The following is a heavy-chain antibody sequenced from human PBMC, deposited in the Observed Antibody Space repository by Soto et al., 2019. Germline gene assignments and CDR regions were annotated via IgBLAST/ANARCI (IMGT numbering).Heavy chain of an antibody. CDR1: GFTFSSYS. CDR2: ISSSSSYI. J-gene: IGHJ6*03. CDR3: ARDQDNWNYYYYMDV. Sequence: EVQLVESGGGLVKPGGSLRLSCAASGFTFSSYSMNWVRQAPGKGLEWVSSISSSSSYIYYADSVKGRFTISRDNAKNSLYLQMNNLRAEDTAVYYCARDQDNWNYYYYMDVWGKGTTVTVSS. D-gene: IGHD1-20*01. V-gene: IGHV3-21*01.